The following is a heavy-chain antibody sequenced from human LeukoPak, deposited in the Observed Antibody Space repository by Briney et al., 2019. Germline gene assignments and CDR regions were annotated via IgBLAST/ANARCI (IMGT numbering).Heavy chain of an antibody. CDR3: AKLDYYDTH. Sequence: PGRSLRLSCAASGFTFSSNGMHWVRQAPGKGLEWVAVIWYDGSNKYYADSVKGRFTISRDNSKNTLYLQMNSLRAEDTAVYFCAKLDYYDTHWGQGTLVTVSS. J-gene: IGHJ4*02. CDR2: IWYDGSNK. CDR1: GFTFSSNG. D-gene: IGHD3-22*01. V-gene: IGHV3-33*06.